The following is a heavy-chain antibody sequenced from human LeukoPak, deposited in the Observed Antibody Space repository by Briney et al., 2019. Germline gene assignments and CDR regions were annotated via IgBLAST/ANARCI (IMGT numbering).Heavy chain of an antibody. CDR1: GYTFRGYY. Sequence: GGSVRVSCKASGYTFRGYYMKWVRQAPGQGVERMAWIKAKRGGTNYAQTSQGRVTMTRYTSISTAYMELSRLRSDHTAVYYCAREGDPLSARRPFNYWGQGTLVTVSS. CDR3: AREGDPLSARRPFNY. V-gene: IGHV1-2*02. J-gene: IGHJ4*02. CDR2: IKAKRGGT. D-gene: IGHD3-16*02.